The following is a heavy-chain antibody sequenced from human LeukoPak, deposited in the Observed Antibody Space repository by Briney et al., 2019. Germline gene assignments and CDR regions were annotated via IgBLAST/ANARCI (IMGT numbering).Heavy chain of an antibody. Sequence: SETLSLTCTVSGGSISSYYWSWIRQPPGKGLEWIGYIYYSGSTNYNPSLKSRVTISVDTSKNQFSLKLSSVTAADTAVYYCARGPSLVGYYYMDVWGKGTTVTVSS. D-gene: IGHD1-26*01. CDR2: IYYSGST. V-gene: IGHV4-59*01. J-gene: IGHJ6*03. CDR3: ARGPSLVGYYYMDV. CDR1: GGSISSYY.